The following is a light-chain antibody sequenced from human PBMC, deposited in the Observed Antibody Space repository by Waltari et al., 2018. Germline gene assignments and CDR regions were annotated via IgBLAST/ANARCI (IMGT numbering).Light chain of an antibody. V-gene: IGKV1-39*01. CDR1: QVINTY. CDR3: QHSFGNPPWT. CDR2: DSS. Sequence: DIQMAQSPSSLSASIGDRVTISCPASQVINTYLNWYQHKPGEAPKLLMYDSSTLQIGVPSRFSGSGSGTDFTLTISSLQPEDIATYYCQHSFGNPPWTFGRGTKV. J-gene: IGKJ1*01.